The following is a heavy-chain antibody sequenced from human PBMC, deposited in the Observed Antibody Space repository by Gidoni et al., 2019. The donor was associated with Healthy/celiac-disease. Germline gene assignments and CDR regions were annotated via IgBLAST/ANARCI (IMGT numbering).Heavy chain of an antibody. CDR2: IYSGGST. CDR1: GFTVSSTY. J-gene: IGHJ6*02. V-gene: IGHV3-53*02. D-gene: IGHD5-18*01. Sequence: EVQLVETGGGLIQPGGSLRLSCAASGFTVSSTYMSWVRQAPGKGLEWVSVIYSGGSTYYADSVKGRFTISRDNSKNTLYLQMNSLRAEDTAVYYCARDRVGRRYSADYYYGMDVWGQGTTVTVSS. CDR3: ARDRVGRRYSADYYYGMDV.